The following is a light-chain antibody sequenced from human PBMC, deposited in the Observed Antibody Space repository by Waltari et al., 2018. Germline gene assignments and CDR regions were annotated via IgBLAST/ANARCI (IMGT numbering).Light chain of an antibody. CDR1: QSVSSN. CDR2: EAS. V-gene: IGKV3-15*01. J-gene: IGKJ5*01. CDR3: QQYNTWPPIT. Sequence: EIVMTQSPATLSVSPGERATLSCSASQSVSSNLAWYQQKPGQTPRLLIYEASTRPTGIPARFSGSGSGTEFTLSISSLQSEDFAVYYCQQYNTWPPITFGQGTRLEIK.